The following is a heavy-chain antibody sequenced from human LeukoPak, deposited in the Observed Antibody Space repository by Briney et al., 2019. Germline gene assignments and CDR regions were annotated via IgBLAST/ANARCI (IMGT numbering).Heavy chain of an antibody. J-gene: IGHJ4*02. CDR3: AKDLVGYCSGGSCYPFDY. CDR1: GFTFSSYA. D-gene: IGHD2-15*01. Sequence: PGGSLRLSCAASGFTFSSYAMHWVRQAPGKGLEWVAFIRYDGSNKYYADSVKGRFTISRDNSKNTLYLQMNSLITEDTAVYYCAKDLVGYCSGGSCYPFDYWGQGTLVTVSS. V-gene: IGHV3-30*02. CDR2: IRYDGSNK.